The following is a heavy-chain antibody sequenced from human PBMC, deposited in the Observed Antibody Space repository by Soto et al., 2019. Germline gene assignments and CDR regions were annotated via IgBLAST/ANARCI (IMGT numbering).Heavy chain of an antibody. D-gene: IGHD2-15*01. CDR2: ISAYNGNT. CDR3: ARERYCSGGSCYLLLDY. Sequence: ASVEVSCEASGYTFTSYGISWVRQAPGQGLEWMGWISAYNGNTNYAQKLQGRVTMTTDTSTSTAYMELRSLRSDDTAVYYCARERYCSGGSCYLLLDYWGQGTLLTV. CDR1: GYTFTSYG. V-gene: IGHV1-18*04. J-gene: IGHJ4*02.